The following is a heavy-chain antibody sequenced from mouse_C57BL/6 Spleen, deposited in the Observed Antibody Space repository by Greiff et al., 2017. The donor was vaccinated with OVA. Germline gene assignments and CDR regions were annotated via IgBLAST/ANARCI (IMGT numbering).Heavy chain of an antibody. CDR2: ISPGSGST. D-gene: IGHD1-1*01. Sequence: QVQLKQPGAELVKPGASVTMSCKASGYTFTSYWITWVKQRPGQGLEWIGDISPGSGSTNYNEKFKSKATLTVDTSSSTAYMQLSSLTSEDSAVYYCARFPHDYGSSYDYFDYWGQGTTLTVSS. CDR3: ARFPHDYGSSYDYFDY. J-gene: IGHJ2*01. V-gene: IGHV1-55*01. CDR1: GYTFTSYW.